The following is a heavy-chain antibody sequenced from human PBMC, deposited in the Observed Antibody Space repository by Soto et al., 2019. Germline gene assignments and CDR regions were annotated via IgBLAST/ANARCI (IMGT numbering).Heavy chain of an antibody. V-gene: IGHV4-30-4*01. CDR3: ARPYGDSDGDAFDI. CDR1: GGSISSGDYY. J-gene: IGHJ3*02. CDR2: IYYSGST. D-gene: IGHD4-17*01. Sequence: SETLSLTCTVSGGSISSGDYYWSWIRQPPGKGLEWIGYIYYSGSTYYNPSLKSRVTISVDTSKNQFSLKLSSVTAADTAVYYCARPYGDSDGDAFDIWGQGTMVTVSS.